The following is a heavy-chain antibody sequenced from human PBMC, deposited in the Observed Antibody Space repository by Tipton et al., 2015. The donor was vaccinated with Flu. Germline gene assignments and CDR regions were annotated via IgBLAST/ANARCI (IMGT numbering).Heavy chain of an antibody. CDR2: IHSSGGT. CDR1: NGTISSYY. D-gene: IGHD2-2*01. J-gene: IGHJ4*02. V-gene: IGHV4-4*07. Sequence: TLSLTCTVSNGTISSYYWSWIRQPAGKGLEWIGRIHSSGGTNYNPSLKSRVTMSVDTSKNQFSLKVNSVTAADTAVYYCASWACSSSTCPKGGFDNWGQGTLVVVSS. CDR3: ASWACSSSTCPKGGFDN.